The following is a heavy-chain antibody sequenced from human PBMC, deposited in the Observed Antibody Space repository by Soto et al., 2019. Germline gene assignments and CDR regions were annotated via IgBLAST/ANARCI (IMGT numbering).Heavy chain of an antibody. CDR1: GGSIRSYY. CDR3: ARGHFWGGFYEYYLDV. V-gene: IGHV4-59*01. CDR2: IYHSGST. J-gene: IGHJ6*03. D-gene: IGHD3-3*01. Sequence: SETLSLTCSVSGGSIRSYYWSWIRQSPGKGLEWIGYIYHSGSTNYNPSLKSRVSMSGATSKDEFSLRLSSVTAADTAVYYCARGHFWGGFYEYYLDVWGKGTTVTVSS.